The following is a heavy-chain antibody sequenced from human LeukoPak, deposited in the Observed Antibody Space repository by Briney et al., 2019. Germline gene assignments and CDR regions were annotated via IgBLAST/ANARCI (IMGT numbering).Heavy chain of an antibody. J-gene: IGHJ3*01. D-gene: IGHD3/OR15-3a*01. CDR1: GFIFSSYA. Sequence: AGGSLRLSCATSGFIFSSYAMNWVRQAPGKGLEWVAYISFGGNTIYYGDSVRGRFTVSRDNAKTSLSLQMDNVRAEDTAVYFCARHRGAWTGHDAFPLWGHGTMVTVSP. CDR3: ARHRGAWTGHDAFPL. CDR2: ISFGGNTI. V-gene: IGHV3-48*03.